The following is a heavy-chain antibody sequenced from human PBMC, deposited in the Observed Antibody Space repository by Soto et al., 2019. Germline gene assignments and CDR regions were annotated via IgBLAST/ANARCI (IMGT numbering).Heavy chain of an antibody. CDR2: IIPIFGTA. CDR3: ARDSGAYCGGDCYHHDAFDI. CDR1: GGTFSSYA. V-gene: IGHV1-69*01. D-gene: IGHD2-21*02. Sequence: QVQLVQSGAEVKKPGSSVKVSCKASGGTFSSYAISWVRQAPGQGLERMGGIIPIFGTANYAQKFQGRVTITADESTSTAYMELSSLRSEDTAVYYCARDSGAYCGGDCYHHDAFDIWGQGTMVTVSS. J-gene: IGHJ3*02.